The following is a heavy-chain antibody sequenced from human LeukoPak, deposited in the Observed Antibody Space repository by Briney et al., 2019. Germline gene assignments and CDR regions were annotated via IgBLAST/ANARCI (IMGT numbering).Heavy chain of an antibody. D-gene: IGHD3-9*01. CDR3: ARSPRYFDWLAPTYYYYYMDV. Sequence: GASVKVCCKASGYTFTRYDINWVRQATGQGLEWMGWMNPNSGNTGYAQKFQGRVTMTRNTSISTAYMELSSLRSEDTAVYYCARSPRYFDWLAPTYYYYYMDVWGKGTTVTVSS. J-gene: IGHJ6*03. CDR2: MNPNSGNT. V-gene: IGHV1-8*01. CDR1: GYTFTRYD.